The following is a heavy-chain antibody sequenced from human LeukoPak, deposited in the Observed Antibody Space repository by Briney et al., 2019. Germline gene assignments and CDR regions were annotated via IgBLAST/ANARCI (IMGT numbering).Heavy chain of an antibody. J-gene: IGHJ4*02. V-gene: IGHV4-39*07. Sequence: PSETLSLTCTVSGGSISSSSYYWGWIRQPPGKGLEWIGSIYYSGSTYYNPSLKSRVTISVDTSKNQFSLKLSSVTAADTAVYYCARVAELYYYDSSYFDYWGQGTLVTVSS. CDR1: GGSISSSSYY. CDR2: IYYSGST. D-gene: IGHD3-22*01. CDR3: ARVAELYYYDSSYFDY.